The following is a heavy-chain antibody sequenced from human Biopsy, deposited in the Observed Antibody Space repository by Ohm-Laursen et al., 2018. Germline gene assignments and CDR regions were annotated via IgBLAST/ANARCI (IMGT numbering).Heavy chain of an antibody. CDR1: GYSFTSYY. CDR2: INPSGSTT. Sequence: ASVKVSCKASGYSFTSYYMHWVRQAPGQGLKWMGMINPSGSTTSYPQIFQGRVTMTRDTSKSTVYMELSSLRSADTAVYFCVRNTGWYGDLYYFDYWGQGTLVTVSS. CDR3: VRNTGWYGDLYYFDY. V-gene: IGHV1-46*01. J-gene: IGHJ4*02. D-gene: IGHD6-19*01.